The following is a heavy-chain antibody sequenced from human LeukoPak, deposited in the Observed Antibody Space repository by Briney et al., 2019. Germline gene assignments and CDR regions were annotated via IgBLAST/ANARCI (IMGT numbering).Heavy chain of an antibody. CDR2: ISSSSSYI. Sequence: AGGSLRLSCAASGFTFSSYSMNWVRQAPGKGLEWVSSISSSSSYIYYADSVKGRFTISRDNAKNSLYLQMNSLRAEDTAVYYCASDSLTGFDAFDIWGQGTMVTVSS. J-gene: IGHJ3*02. CDR1: GFTFSSYS. CDR3: ASDSLTGFDAFDI. D-gene: IGHD3-9*01. V-gene: IGHV3-21*01.